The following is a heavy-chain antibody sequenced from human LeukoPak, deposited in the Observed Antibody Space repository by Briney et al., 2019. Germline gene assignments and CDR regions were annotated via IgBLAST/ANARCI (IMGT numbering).Heavy chain of an antibody. Sequence: GRPLRLSCAASGFTFSSYGMHWVRQAPGKGLEWVAVIWFDGSNKYYADSVKSRFTISRDNSKNTLDLQMNSLRAEDTAVYFCARGGSGSWYFDYWGQGTLVTVSS. D-gene: IGHD1-26*01. CDR3: ARGGSGSWYFDY. J-gene: IGHJ4*02. V-gene: IGHV3-33*01. CDR2: IWFDGSNK. CDR1: GFTFSSYG.